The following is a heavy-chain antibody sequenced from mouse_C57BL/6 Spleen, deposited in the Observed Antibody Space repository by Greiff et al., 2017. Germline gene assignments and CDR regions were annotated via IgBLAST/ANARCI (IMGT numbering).Heavy chain of an antibody. J-gene: IGHJ3*01. V-gene: IGHV1-76*01. D-gene: IGHD2-4*01. Sequence: QVQLKESGAELVRPGASVKLSCKASGYTFTDYYINWVKQRPGQGLEWIARIYPGSGNTYYNEKFKGKATLTAEKSSSTAYMQLSSLTSEDSAVYVCARSDYDYDAWFAYWGQGTLVTVSA. CDR1: GYTFTDYY. CDR3: ARSDYDYDAWFAY. CDR2: IYPGSGNT.